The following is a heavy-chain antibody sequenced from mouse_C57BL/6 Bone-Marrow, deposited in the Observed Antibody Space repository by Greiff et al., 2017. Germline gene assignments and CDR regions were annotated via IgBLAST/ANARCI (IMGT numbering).Heavy chain of an antibody. CDR3: VRTGYYGSSYEAMDY. V-gene: IGHV10-3*01. J-gene: IGHJ4*01. CDR1: GFTFNTYA. CDR2: IRRKSSNYAT. D-gene: IGHD1-1*01. Sequence: DVHLVESGGGLVQPKGSLKLSCAASGFTFNTYAMHWVCQAPGKGLEWVARIRRKSSNYATYYADSVKDRFTISRDDSQSMLYLQMNNLKTEDTAMYYCVRTGYYGSSYEAMDYWGQGTSVTVSA.